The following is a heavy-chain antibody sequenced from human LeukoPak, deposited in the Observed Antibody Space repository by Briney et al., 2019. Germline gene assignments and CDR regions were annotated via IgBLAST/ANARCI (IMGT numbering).Heavy chain of an antibody. J-gene: IGHJ4*02. CDR3: AKEAAAGLYFDY. Sequence: KPSETLSLTCTVSGGSISSSSYYWGWIRQPPGKGLEWIGSIYYSGSTYYNPSLKSRVTISVDTSKNQLSLQLNSVTPEDTAVYYCAKEAAAGLYFDYWGQGTLVTVSS. CDR1: GGSISSSSYY. CDR2: IYYSGST. D-gene: IGHD6-13*01. V-gene: IGHV4-39*01.